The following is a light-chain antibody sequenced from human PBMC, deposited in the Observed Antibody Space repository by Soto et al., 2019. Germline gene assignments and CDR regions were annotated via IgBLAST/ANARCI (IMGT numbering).Light chain of an antibody. CDR1: QGISRW. V-gene: IGKV1-12*01. Sequence: DIQMTQSPSSVSASVGDRVTITCRASQGISRWLAWYQQKPGKAPNLLIHTASILQSGVPSRFSGSGSGTEFTLTISSLQPEDFASYYCQQADSLPLTFGGGTEVDIK. CDR2: TAS. CDR3: QQADSLPLT. J-gene: IGKJ4*01.